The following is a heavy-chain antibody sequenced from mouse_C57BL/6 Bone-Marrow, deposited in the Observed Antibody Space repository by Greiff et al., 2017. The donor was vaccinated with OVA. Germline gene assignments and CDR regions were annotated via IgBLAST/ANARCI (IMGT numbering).Heavy chain of an antibody. V-gene: IGHV14-3*01. D-gene: IGHD1-1*01. J-gene: IGHJ3*01. Sequence: VQLQQSVAELVRPGASVKLSCTASGFNIKNTYMHWVKQRPEQGLEWIGRIDPANGNTKYAPKFQGKATITADTSSNTAYLQLSSLTSEATAIYYCASFLYYGMGWGFAYWGQGTLVTVSA. CDR1: GFNIKNTY. CDR2: IDPANGNT. CDR3: ASFLYYGMGWGFAY.